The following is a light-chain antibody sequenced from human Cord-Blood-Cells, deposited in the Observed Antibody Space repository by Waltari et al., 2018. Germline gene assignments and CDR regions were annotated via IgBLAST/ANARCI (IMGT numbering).Light chain of an antibody. CDR1: QSVSSN. J-gene: IGKJ4*01. V-gene: IGKV3-15*01. CDR3: QQYNNWPPLT. CDR2: GAS. Sequence: EIVMTQPPATLSVSPGGRATLSCRASQSVSSNLAWYQQKPGHAPRLLIYGASTRATGSPAGCSGSGSGTEFTLTISSLQSEEFAVYYCQQYNNWPPLTFGGGTKVEIK.